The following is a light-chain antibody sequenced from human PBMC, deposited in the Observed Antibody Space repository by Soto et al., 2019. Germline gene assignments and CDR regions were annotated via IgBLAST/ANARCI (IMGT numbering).Light chain of an antibody. CDR3: EQRWET. CDR2: DAS. V-gene: IGKV3-11*01. CDR1: QSINHY. Sequence: EIVLTQSPATLSLSPGERATLSCRASQSINHYLAWYQQKPGQAPRLLIYDASNRATGIPARFSGSGSGTDFTLTISSLEPEDFAVYYWEQRWETYGQGTKLEI. J-gene: IGKJ2*01.